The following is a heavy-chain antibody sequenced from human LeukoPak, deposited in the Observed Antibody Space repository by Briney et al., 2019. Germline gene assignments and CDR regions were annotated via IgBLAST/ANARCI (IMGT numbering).Heavy chain of an antibody. D-gene: IGHD6-13*01. J-gene: IGHJ3*02. CDR3: ARDPTYIAAAGGAFDI. Sequence: PGGSLRLSCAASGFTFSSYSMNWVRQAPGKGLEWVSSISSSSSYIYYADSVKGRFTISRDNAKNSLYLQMNSLRAEDTAVYYWARDPTYIAAAGGAFDIWGQGTMVTVSS. V-gene: IGHV3-21*01. CDR2: ISSSSSYI. CDR1: GFTFSSYS.